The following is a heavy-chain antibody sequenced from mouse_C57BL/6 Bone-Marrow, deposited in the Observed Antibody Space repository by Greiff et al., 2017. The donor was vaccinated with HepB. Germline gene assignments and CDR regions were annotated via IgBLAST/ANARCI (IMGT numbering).Heavy chain of an antibody. CDR3: ARDRITTVVGWYVDV. Sequence: EVQRVESEGGLVQPGSSMKLSCTASGFTFSDYYMAWVRQVPEKGLEWVANINYDGSSTYYLDSLKSRFIISRDNAKNILYLQMSSLKSEDTATYYCARDRITTVVGWYVDVWGTGTTVTVSS. D-gene: IGHD1-1*01. V-gene: IGHV5-16*01. CDR1: GFTFSDYY. J-gene: IGHJ1*03. CDR2: INYDGSST.